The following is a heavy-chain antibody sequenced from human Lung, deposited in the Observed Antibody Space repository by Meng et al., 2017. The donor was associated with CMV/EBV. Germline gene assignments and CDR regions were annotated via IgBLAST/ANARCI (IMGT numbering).Heavy chain of an antibody. CDR2: ISYEGSNK. D-gene: IGHD3-16*01. Sequence: GESLKITCAASGFTFSAHAVHWVRQAPGKGLEWVASISYEGSNKYYSDSVKGRFTISRDNSENMLYVQMNSLRAEDTAVYYCARDGRYLHIRTFGGGVDVWGQGTTVTVSS. J-gene: IGHJ6*02. V-gene: IGHV3-30*04. CDR3: ARDGRYLHIRTFGGGVDV. CDR1: GFTFSAHA.